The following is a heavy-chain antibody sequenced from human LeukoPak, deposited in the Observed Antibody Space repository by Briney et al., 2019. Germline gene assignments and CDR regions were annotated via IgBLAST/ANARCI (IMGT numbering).Heavy chain of an antibody. CDR2: ISGSGGST. CDR3: AKDVVSSSSYYYYMDV. Sequence: GGSLRLSCAASGFTFSSYAMSWVRQAPGKGLEWVSAISGSGGSTYYADSVKGRLTISRDNSKNTLYLQMNSLRAEDTAVYYCAKDVVSSSSYYYYMDVWGKGTTVTVSS. D-gene: IGHD6-6*01. J-gene: IGHJ6*03. CDR1: GFTFSSYA. V-gene: IGHV3-23*01.